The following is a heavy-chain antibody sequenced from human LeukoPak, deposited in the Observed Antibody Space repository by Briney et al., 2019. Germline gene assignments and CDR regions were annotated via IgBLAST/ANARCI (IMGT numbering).Heavy chain of an antibody. CDR1: GFTFSDYS. V-gene: IGHV3-21*03. Sequence: GGSLRLSCSASGFTFSDYSMNWVRQAPGRGLEWVSSISSSNSYIYYAGSVKGRFTISRDNAKNSLFLQMNSLRAEDTAVYYCARDSSVAGRGWFDPWGQGTLVTVSS. CDR3: ARDSSVAGRGWFDP. CDR2: ISSSNSYI. D-gene: IGHD6-19*01. J-gene: IGHJ5*02.